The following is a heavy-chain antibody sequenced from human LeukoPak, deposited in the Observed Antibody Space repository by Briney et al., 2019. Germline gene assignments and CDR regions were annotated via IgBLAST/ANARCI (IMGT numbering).Heavy chain of an antibody. J-gene: IGHJ4*02. CDR1: GFTFNNNG. Sequence: GVSLRLSSSASGFTFNNNGMLWVRQAPGQGLEGGADTNYDGSNKYYEDYVKGSITIDRDNTKDTLYLKMHSPKAQDTSDYDCAKERGGYRDGYNYQFDYWGQGTLVTVSS. D-gene: IGHD5-24*01. CDR3: AKERGGYRDGYNYQFDY. V-gene: IGHV3-33*06. CDR2: TNYDGSNK.